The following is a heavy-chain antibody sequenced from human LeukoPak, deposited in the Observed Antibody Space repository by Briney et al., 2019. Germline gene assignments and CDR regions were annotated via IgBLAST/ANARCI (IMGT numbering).Heavy chain of an antibody. CDR1: GFTFSSYG. CDR3: VRDRGTYRPIDY. V-gene: IGHV3-30*02. D-gene: IGHD1-26*01. J-gene: IGHJ4*02. CDR2: IRYDGSNK. Sequence: GGSLRLSCAASGFTFSSYGMHWVRQAPGKGLEWVAFIRYDGSNKYYADSVKGRFTISRDNSKNTLYLQMNSLRAEDTAIYYCVRDRGTYRPIDYWGQGTLDTVSS.